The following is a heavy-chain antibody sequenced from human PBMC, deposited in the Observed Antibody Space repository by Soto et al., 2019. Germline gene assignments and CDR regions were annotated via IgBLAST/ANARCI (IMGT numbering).Heavy chain of an antibody. D-gene: IGHD4-4*01. V-gene: IGHV4-61*01. CDR2: IYYSGPS. Sequence: PSETLSLTCTVSGCSVSRDSNFWSWIRQPPGKGLEWIGYIYYSGPSRYNPSLESRVTISIDSSKNQVSLTLTSVTAADTAVYYCARGYSHYAHWGRGTLVTVSS. J-gene: IGHJ4*02. CDR3: ARGYSHYAH. CDR1: GCSVSRDSNF.